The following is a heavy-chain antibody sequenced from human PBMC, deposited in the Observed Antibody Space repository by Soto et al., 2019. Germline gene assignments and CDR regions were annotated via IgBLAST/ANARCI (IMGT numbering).Heavy chain of an antibody. Sequence: QVQLVESGGGVVQPGRSLRLSCAASGFTFSDYGIHWVRQAPGKGLEWLAVISYDGSNKHYADSVKGRFTVSRDNSKNTLYLQRNSLRAEDTAVYFGSRYSGKYQGPSAYCGEGTLVTVSS. D-gene: IGHD1-26*01. CDR2: ISYDGSNK. J-gene: IGHJ4*02. V-gene: IGHV3-30*03. CDR1: GFTFSDYG. CDR3: SRYSGKYQGPSAY.